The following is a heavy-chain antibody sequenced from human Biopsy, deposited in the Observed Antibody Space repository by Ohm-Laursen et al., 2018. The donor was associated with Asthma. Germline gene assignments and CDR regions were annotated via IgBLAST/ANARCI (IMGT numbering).Heavy chain of an antibody. CDR3: ARVQKSPGDRWFNP. D-gene: IGHD7-27*01. Sequence: ASVKVSCKSSAYTFIGYHLHWVRQAPGEGLEWMGRINPNGGATIYAQKFQGRVTMTRDTSISTAYMELSRLTSDDTAVYYCARVQKSPGDRWFNPWGQGTLVTVSS. CDR1: AYTFIGYH. V-gene: IGHV1-2*06. J-gene: IGHJ5*02. CDR2: INPNGGAT.